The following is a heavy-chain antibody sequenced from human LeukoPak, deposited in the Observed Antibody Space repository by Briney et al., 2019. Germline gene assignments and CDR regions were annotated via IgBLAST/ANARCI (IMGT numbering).Heavy chain of an antibody. D-gene: IGHD3-22*01. V-gene: IGHV3-23*01. J-gene: IGHJ4*02. CDR3: AKDRPNYYGSNGHYYRRDGDC. Sequence: QPGGSLRLSCAASGFTFSIYAMSWVRQAPGKGLQWVSSITSSGDGTYYADSVKGRFTISRDNSENMLYLQMSSLRVEDTAVYFRAKDRPNYYGSNGHYYRRDGDCWGQGTLVTVSS. CDR1: GFTFSIYA. CDR2: ITSSGDGT.